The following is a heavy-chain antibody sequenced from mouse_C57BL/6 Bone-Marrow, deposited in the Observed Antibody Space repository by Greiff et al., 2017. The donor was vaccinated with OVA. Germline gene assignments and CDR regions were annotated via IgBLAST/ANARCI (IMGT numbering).Heavy chain of an antibody. CDR2: IWSDGST. Sequence: VKLVESGPGLVAPSQSLSITCTVSGFSLTSYGVHWVRQPPGKGLEWLVVIWSDGSTTYNSALKSRLSISKDKSKSQVFLKMNSLQTDDTAMYYCARQGYYGSSYEYYAMDYWGQGTSVTVSS. J-gene: IGHJ4*01. CDR1: GFSLTSYG. V-gene: IGHV2-6-1*01. CDR3: ARQGYYGSSYEYYAMDY. D-gene: IGHD1-1*01.